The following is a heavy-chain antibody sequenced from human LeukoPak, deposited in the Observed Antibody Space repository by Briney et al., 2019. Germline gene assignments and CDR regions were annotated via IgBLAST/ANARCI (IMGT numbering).Heavy chain of an antibody. D-gene: IGHD6-13*01. V-gene: IGHV1-18*01. CDR3: ARDLVGYSSSWYSDY. Sequence: ASVKVSCKASGYTFTSYGISWVRQAPGQGLEWMGWISAYNGNTNYAQKLQGRATMTTDTSTSTAYMELRSLRSDDTAVYYCARDLVGYSSSWYSDYWGQGTLVTVSS. CDR1: GYTFTSYG. J-gene: IGHJ4*02. CDR2: ISAYNGNT.